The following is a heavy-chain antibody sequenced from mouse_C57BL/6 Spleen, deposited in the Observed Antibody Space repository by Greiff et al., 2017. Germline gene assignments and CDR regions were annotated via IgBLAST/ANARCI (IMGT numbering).Heavy chain of an antibody. Sequence: EVKVVESGGGLVKPGGSLKLSCAASGFTFSDYGMHWVRQAPEKGLEWVAYISSGSSTIYYADTVKGRFTISRDNAKNTLFLQMTSLRSEDTAMYYCARQESNLIYYDYALDYWGQGTTLTVSS. CDR2: ISSGSSTI. CDR3: ARQESNLIYYDYALDY. V-gene: IGHV5-17*01. J-gene: IGHJ2*01. D-gene: IGHD2-4*01. CDR1: GFTFSDYG.